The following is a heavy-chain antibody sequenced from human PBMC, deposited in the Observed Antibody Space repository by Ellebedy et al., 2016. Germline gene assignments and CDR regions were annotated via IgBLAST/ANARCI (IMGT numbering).Heavy chain of an antibody. CDR2: ISAYNGNT. D-gene: IGHD2-2*01. V-gene: IGHV1-18*01. J-gene: IGHJ5*02. Sequence: ASVKVSCXASGYTFTSYGISWVRQAPGQGLEWMGWISAYNGNTNYAQKLQGRVTMTTDTSTSTAYMELRSLRSDDTAVYYCARDRCSSTSCYSNWFNPWGQGTLVTVSS. CDR1: GYTFTSYG. CDR3: ARDRCSSTSCYSNWFNP.